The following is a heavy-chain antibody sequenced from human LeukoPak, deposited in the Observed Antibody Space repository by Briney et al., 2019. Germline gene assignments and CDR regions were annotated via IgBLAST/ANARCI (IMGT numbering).Heavy chain of an antibody. CDR3: ARESPYYYDSPDAFDI. CDR1: GFTFSNYW. Sequence: PGGSLRLSCAASGFTFSNYWMSWVRQAPGKGLEWVANIKEDGSEEYYVDSVKGRFTISRDNAKNSLYLQMNSLRAEDTAVYYCARESPYYYDSPDAFDIWGQGTMVTVSS. J-gene: IGHJ3*02. V-gene: IGHV3-7*03. D-gene: IGHD3-22*01. CDR2: IKEDGSEE.